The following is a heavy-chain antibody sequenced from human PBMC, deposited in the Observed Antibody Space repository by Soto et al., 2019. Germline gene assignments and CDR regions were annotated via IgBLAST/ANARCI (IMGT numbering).Heavy chain of an antibody. CDR3: AKALRPSLNFFYYMDV. CDR2: LGGNGFTT. V-gene: IGHV3-23*01. D-gene: IGHD2-2*01. J-gene: IGHJ6*03. Sequence: EVQLLESGGGLVQPGGSLRLSCVVSGFTFGSYVMSWVRQAPEKGPEWVAILGGNGFTTYYADSVKGRFTISGDKSKSTLFLQMNSLRADDTGVDYCAKALRPSLNFFYYMDVWGRGTSVTVSS. CDR1: GFTFGSYV.